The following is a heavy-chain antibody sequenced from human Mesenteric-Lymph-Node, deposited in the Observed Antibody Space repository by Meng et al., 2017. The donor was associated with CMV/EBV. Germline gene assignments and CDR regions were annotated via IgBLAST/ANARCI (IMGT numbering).Heavy chain of an antibody. CDR1: GFTFSSYA. D-gene: IGHD3-10*01. V-gene: IGHV3-23*03. J-gene: IGHJ6*02. Sequence: GESLKISCAASGFTFSSYAMSWVRQAPGKGLEWVSVIYSGGSSTYYADSVKGRFTISRDNSKNTLYLQMNSLRAEDTAVYYCARDDFVSGTFSYYYHGMDVWGQGTTVTVSS. CDR3: ARDDFVSGTFSYYYHGMDV. CDR2: IYSGGSST.